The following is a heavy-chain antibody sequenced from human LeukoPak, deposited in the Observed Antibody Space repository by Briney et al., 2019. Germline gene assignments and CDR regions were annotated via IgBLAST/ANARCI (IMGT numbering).Heavy chain of an antibody. CDR2: IRSKAYGGTT. V-gene: IGHV3-49*03. J-gene: IGHJ3*02. CDR3: TRDHRIVVVGVVPDAFDI. D-gene: IGHD3-22*01. Sequence: QPGRSLRLSCTASGFTFGDYAMSWFRQAPGKGLEWVGFIRSKAYGGTTEYAASVKGRFTISRDDSKSIAYLQMNSLKTEDTAVYYCTRDHRIVVVGVVPDAFDIWGQGTMVTVSS. CDR1: GFTFGDYA.